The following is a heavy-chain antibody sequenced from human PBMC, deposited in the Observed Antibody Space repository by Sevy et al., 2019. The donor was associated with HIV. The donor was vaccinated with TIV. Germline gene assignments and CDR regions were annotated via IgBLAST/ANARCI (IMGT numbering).Heavy chain of an antibody. Sequence: GGCLRLSCAASGFTFDDYGMHWVRQAPGKGLEWVSSISWNSGRIGYAESVKGRFTISRDNAKNSLYLQMNSLRADDTAVYYCAKDTSVAGTEFDSWGQGTLVTVSS. D-gene: IGHD6-19*01. CDR2: ISWNSGRI. J-gene: IGHJ4*02. V-gene: IGHV3-9*01. CDR3: AKDTSVAGTEFDS. CDR1: GFTFDDYG.